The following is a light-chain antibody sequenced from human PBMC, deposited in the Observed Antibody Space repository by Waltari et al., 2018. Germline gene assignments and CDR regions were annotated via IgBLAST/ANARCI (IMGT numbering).Light chain of an antibody. J-gene: IGLJ2*01. V-gene: IGLV2-14*03. Sequence: QPALTQPASVSGSPGQSITISCPGTSPDVGAYNYVSWYQQYPGKPPKLILYDVNNRPSGVSNRFSGSKSGNTASLTISGLQAEDEADYYCGSYTTTISVVFGGGTKLTVL. CDR1: SPDVGAYNY. CDR3: GSYTTTISVV. CDR2: DVN.